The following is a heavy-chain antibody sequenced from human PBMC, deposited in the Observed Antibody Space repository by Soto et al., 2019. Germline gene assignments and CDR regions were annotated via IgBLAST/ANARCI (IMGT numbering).Heavy chain of an antibody. V-gene: IGHV3-30-3*01. CDR3: ARDKGIAVAGPLDY. CDR1: GFTFSSYA. CDR2: ISYDGSNK. Sequence: QVQLVESGGGVVQPGRSLRLSCAASGFTFSSYAMHWVRQAPGKGLEWVAVISYDGSNKYYADSVKGRFTISRDNSKNTLYLQMSSLRAEDTAVYYCARDKGIAVAGPLDYWGQGTLVTVSS. D-gene: IGHD6-19*01. J-gene: IGHJ4*02.